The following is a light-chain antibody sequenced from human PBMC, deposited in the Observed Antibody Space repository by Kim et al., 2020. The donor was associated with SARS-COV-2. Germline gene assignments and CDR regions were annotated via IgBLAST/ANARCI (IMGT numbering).Light chain of an antibody. J-gene: IGLJ1*01. CDR1: RSNIGTNY. Sequence: QRVTFPCSGSRSNIGTNYVYWYRQLPGPAPKLLIYSDDQRPSGVPDRFSASKSGTSASLATSGLRSEDEAHYYCAAWDVSLTGMYVFGTGTKVTVL. V-gene: IGLV1-47*01. CDR2: SDD. CDR3: AAWDVSLTGMYV.